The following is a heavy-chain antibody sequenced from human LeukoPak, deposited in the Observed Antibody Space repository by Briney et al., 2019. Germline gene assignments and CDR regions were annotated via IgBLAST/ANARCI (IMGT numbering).Heavy chain of an antibody. CDR3: ARRRSSSSCPFEY. D-gene: IGHD2-2*01. Sequence: GESLKISCKGSGYSFTSYWISWVRQMPGKGLEWMGRIDPSDSYTNYSPSFQGHVTISADKSISTAYLQWSSLKASDTAMYYCARRRSSSSCPFEYWGQGTLVTVSS. CDR1: GYSFTSYW. CDR2: IDPSDSYT. V-gene: IGHV5-10-1*01. J-gene: IGHJ4*02.